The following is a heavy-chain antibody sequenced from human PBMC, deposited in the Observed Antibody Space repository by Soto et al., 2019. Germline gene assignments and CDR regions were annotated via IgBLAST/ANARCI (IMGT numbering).Heavy chain of an antibody. CDR2: IIPIFGTA. CDR1: GGTFSSYA. D-gene: IGHD2-8*01. V-gene: IGHV1-69*13. Sequence: SVKVSCKASGGTFSSYAISWVRQAPGQGLEWMGGIIPIFGTANYAQKFQGRVTITADESTSTAYMELSSLRSEDTAVYYCARESSPPPGCFDPWGQGTLVTVSS. CDR3: ARESSPPPGCFDP. J-gene: IGHJ5*02.